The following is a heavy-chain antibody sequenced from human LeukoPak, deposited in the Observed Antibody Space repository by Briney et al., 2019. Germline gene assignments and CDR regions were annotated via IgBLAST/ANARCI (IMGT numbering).Heavy chain of an antibody. V-gene: IGHV3-23*01. CDR3: ARLTYYYDRHFDY. Sequence: GGSLRLSCAASGFTFSSYAMSWVRQAPGKGLEWVSAISGSGGSTYYADSVKGRFTISRDNSKNTLYLQMNSLRAEDTAAYYCARLTYYYDRHFDYWGQGTLVTVSS. J-gene: IGHJ4*02. CDR2: ISGSGGST. D-gene: IGHD3-22*01. CDR1: GFTFSSYA.